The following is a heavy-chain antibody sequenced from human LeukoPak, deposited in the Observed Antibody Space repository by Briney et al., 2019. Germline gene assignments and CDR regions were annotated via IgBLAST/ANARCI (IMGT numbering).Heavy chain of an antibody. D-gene: IGHD6-13*01. CDR2: ISYDGSNK. Sequence: GGSLRLSCAASGFTFSSYAMHWVRQAPGKGLEWVAVISYDGSNKYYADSVKGRFTISRDNSKNTLYLQMNSLRAEDTAVYYCARENAAAASIYYFDYWGQGTLVTVSS. J-gene: IGHJ4*02. CDR3: ARENAAAASIYYFDY. CDR1: GFTFSSYA. V-gene: IGHV3-30-3*01.